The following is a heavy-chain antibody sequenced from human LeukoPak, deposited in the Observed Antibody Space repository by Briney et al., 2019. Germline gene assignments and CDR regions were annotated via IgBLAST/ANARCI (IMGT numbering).Heavy chain of an antibody. D-gene: IGHD3-3*01. J-gene: IGHJ4*02. CDR3: ARPRYYDFWSGYYSGSFDY. V-gene: IGHV1-46*01. Sequence: ASVKVSCKASGYTFTSYYMHWVRQAPGQGLEWMGIINPSGGSTSYAQKFQGRVTMTRDTSTSTVYMELSSLRSEDTAVYYCARPRYYDFWSGYYSGSFDYWGQGTLVTVSS. CDR1: GYTFTSYY. CDR2: INPSGGST.